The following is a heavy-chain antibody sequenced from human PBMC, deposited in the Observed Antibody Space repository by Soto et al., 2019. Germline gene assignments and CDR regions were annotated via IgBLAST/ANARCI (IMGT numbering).Heavy chain of an antibody. D-gene: IGHD1-26*01. J-gene: IGHJ6*04. V-gene: IGHV3-74*01. CDR1: GFTFSSYW. Sequence: EVQLVESGGGLVQPGGSLRLSCAASGFTFSSYWMHWVRQAPGKGLVWVSRIDKAGSSVRYADSVKGRFTISRDNAKNTLYRQMNSLGAEDTAVYYCTRVGGSVGGMDVWGKGPTFTVS. CDR2: IDKAGSSV. CDR3: TRVGGSVGGMDV.